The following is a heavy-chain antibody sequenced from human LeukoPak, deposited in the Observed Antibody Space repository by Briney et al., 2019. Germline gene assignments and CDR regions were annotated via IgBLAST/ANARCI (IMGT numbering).Heavy chain of an antibody. CDR2: IYRSGST. CDR3: ARVGELMVYAPHGPDDAFDI. D-gene: IGHD2-8*01. CDR1: GYSISSGYY. V-gene: IGHV4-38-2*02. Sequence: SETLSLTCTVSGYSISSGYYWGWIRQSPGKGLEWIAAIYRSGSTYYNPSLKSRVTISIDTSKNQFSLKLSSVTAADTAVYYCARVGELMVYAPHGPDDAFDIWGQGTMVTVSS. J-gene: IGHJ3*02.